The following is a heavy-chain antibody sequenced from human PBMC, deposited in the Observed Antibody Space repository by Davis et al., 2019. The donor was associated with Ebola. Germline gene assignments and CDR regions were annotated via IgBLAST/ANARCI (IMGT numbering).Heavy chain of an antibody. V-gene: IGHV1-18*01. CDR3: ARVPYSSGWISNWFDP. CDR1: GYTFTSYG. J-gene: IGHJ5*02. Sequence: AASVKVSCKASGYTFTSYGISWVRQAPGQGLEWMGWISAYNGNTNYAQKPQGRVTMTTDTSTSTVYMDLRSLRSDDTAVYYCARVPYSSGWISNWFDPWGQGTLVTVSS. D-gene: IGHD6-25*01. CDR2: ISAYNGNT.